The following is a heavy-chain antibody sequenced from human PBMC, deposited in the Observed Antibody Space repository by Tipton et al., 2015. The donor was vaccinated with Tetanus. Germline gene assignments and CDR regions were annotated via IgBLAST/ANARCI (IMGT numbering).Heavy chain of an antibody. CDR2: IGATGAI. J-gene: IGHJ4*02. Sequence: SLRLSCTTSGFTFSSYSMNWFRQAPGKGLEWVSYIGATGAIYYADSVKVRFTISRDNANNLLYLQMSSLRREDTAVYYCASSTVTRWGPGTLVTVSS. CDR3: ASSTVTR. V-gene: IGHV3-48*01. CDR1: GFTFSSYS. D-gene: IGHD4-17*01.